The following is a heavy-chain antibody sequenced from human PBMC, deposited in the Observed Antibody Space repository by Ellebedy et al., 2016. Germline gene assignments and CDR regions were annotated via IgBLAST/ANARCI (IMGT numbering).Heavy chain of an antibody. CDR1: SYDFTGYG. Sequence: ASVKVSXKASSYDFTGYGISWVRQAPGQGLEWMGWISCYSGDTNCAQKFQGRVTMTTDASTTTVYMELRSLRSDDTAVYFCARPIVGATGGGDYYYYGMDVWGQGTTVTVSS. V-gene: IGHV1-18*04. CDR2: ISCYSGDT. CDR3: ARPIVGATGGGDYYYYGMDV. J-gene: IGHJ6*02. D-gene: IGHD1-26*01.